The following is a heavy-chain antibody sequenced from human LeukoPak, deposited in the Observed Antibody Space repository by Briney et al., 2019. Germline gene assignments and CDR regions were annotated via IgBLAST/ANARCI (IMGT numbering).Heavy chain of an antibody. V-gene: IGHV3-30*02. CDR2: IRYDGSNK. D-gene: IGHD6-13*01. Sequence: GGSLRLSCAASGFTFSSYGMHWVRQAPGKGLEWVAIIRYDGSNKYYADSVKGRFTISRDNSKNTLYLQMNSLRAEDTAVYYCAKDKQQLALDAFDIWGQGTMGTVSS. J-gene: IGHJ3*02. CDR3: AKDKQQLALDAFDI. CDR1: GFTFSSYG.